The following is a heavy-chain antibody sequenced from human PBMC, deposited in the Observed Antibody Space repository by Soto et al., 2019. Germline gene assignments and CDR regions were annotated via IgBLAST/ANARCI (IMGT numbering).Heavy chain of an antibody. CDR1: GGSFSGYY. D-gene: IGHD3-10*01. V-gene: IGHV4-34*01. J-gene: IGHJ2*01. Sequence: QVHLQQWGAGLLKPSETLSLTCAVYGGSFSGYYWSWIRQPPGKGLECIGEINHSGSTNYNPSLKSRVSISVGTSNNQFSLKLSSVTAADTAVYYCARGRGDGYNQHWYFDLWGRGTLVTVSS. CDR3: ARGRGDGYNQHWYFDL. CDR2: INHSGST.